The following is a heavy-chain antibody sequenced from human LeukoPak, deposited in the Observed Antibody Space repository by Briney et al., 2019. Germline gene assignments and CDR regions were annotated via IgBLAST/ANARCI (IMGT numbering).Heavy chain of an antibody. CDR3: ARVPAHYDFWSGYYFDY. J-gene: IGHJ4*02. CDR2: ISAYNGNT. V-gene: IGHV1-18*01. D-gene: IGHD3-3*01. Sequence: GASVKVSCKASGYTFTSYDINWVRQAPGQGLEWMGWISAYNGNTNYAQKLQGRVTMTTDTSTSTAYMELRSLRSDDTAVYYCARVPAHYDFWSGYYFDYWGQGTLVTVSS. CDR1: GYTFTSYD.